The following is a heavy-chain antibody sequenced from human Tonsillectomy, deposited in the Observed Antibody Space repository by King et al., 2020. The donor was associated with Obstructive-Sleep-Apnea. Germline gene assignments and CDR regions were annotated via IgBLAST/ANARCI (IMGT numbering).Heavy chain of an antibody. V-gene: IGHV4-34*01. CDR3: ARGRGLLWFGELFDY. Sequence: VQLQQWGAGLLKPSETLSLTCAVYGGSFSGYYWSWIRQPPGKGLEWIGEINHSGSTNYNPSLKSRVTISVDTSKNQFSLKLSSVTAADTAVYYCARGRGLLWFGELFDYWGQGTLVTVSS. CDR2: INHSGST. D-gene: IGHD3-10*01. CDR1: GGSFSGYY. J-gene: IGHJ4*02.